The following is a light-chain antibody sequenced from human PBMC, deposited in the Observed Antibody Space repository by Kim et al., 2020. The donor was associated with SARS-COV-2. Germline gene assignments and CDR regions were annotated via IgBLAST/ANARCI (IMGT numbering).Light chain of an antibody. V-gene: IGKV3-15*01. Sequence: EVVMTQSPATLSVSPGERATLSCRASQNINNNLAWYQKKPGQGPRLLIYGAFTRATGIPARFSGSGSGTEFTFTISSLQSEDLAVYYCQQYNQWPPYTFGQGTKLEI. J-gene: IGKJ2*01. CDR1: QNINNN. CDR3: QQYNQWPPYT. CDR2: GAF.